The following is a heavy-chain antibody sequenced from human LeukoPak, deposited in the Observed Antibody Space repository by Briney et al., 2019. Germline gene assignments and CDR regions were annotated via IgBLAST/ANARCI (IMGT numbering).Heavy chain of an antibody. Sequence: SETLSLTCAVYGGSFSGYYWSWIRQPPGKGLEWIGEINHSGSTNYNPSLKSRVTISVDTSKNQFSLKLSSVTAADTAVYYCARGELLGYCSSTSCYALGLDPWGQGTLVTVSS. J-gene: IGHJ5*02. CDR1: GGSFSGYY. CDR3: ARGELLGYCSSTSCYALGLDP. CDR2: INHSGST. D-gene: IGHD2-2*01. V-gene: IGHV4-34*01.